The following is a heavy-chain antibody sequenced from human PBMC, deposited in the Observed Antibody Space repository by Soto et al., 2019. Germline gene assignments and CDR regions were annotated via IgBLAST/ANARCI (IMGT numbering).Heavy chain of an antibody. D-gene: IGHD1-20*01. J-gene: IGHJ6*02. CDR2: IIPMFGTA. CDR3: ATSGITGTTSYYYYGMDV. V-gene: IGHV1-69*01. CDR1: GGTFSSYA. Sequence: QVQLVQSGAEVKKPGSSVKVSCKASGGTFSSYAISWVRQAPGQGLEWMGGIIPMFGTANYAQKFQGRVTITADESTSTAYMELSSLRSADTAVYYCATSGITGTTSYYYYGMDVWGQGTTVTVSS.